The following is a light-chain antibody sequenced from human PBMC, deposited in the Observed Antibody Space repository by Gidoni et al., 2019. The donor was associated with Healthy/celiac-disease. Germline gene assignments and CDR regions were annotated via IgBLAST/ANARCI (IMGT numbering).Light chain of an antibody. CDR3: QKYNNWPPYT. CDR2: GAS. V-gene: IGKV3-15*01. Sequence: EIVMTHSPATLSVSPGERATLSCRASQSVSSNLAWYQQKPGQAPRLLIYGASTRATGIPARFSGSGSGTEFTLTIRRLQSEDFVVYYCQKYNNWPPYTFGQGTKLEIK. CDR1: QSVSSN. J-gene: IGKJ2*01.